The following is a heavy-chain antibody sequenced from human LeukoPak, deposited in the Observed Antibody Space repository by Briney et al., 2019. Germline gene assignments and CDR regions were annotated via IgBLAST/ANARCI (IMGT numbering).Heavy chain of an antibody. CDR3: ARDLQCGGDCHYDALDI. D-gene: IGHD2-21*02. CDR2: IKKDGSEK. V-gene: IGHV3-7*01. J-gene: IGHJ3*02. Sequence: GGSLRLSCAASGFTFSNYWVNWVRQAPGKGLEWVANIKKDGSEKYYVDSVRGRFTISRDNAKNSLYLQMNSLRAEDTAVYYCARDLQCGGDCHYDALDIWGQGTMVIVSS. CDR1: GFTFSNYW.